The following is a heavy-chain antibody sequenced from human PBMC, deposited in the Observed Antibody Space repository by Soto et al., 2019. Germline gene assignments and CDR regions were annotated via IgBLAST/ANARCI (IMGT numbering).Heavy chain of an antibody. CDR2: ISSSSSYI. V-gene: IGHV3-21*01. J-gene: IGHJ3*02. D-gene: IGHD3-22*01. CDR1: GFTFSSYS. Sequence: GGSLRLSCAASGFTFSSYSMNWVRQAPGKGLEWVSSISSSSSYIYYADSVKGRFTISRDNAKNSLYLQMNSLRAEDTAVYYCARPTDNYYDRSGIHAFDIWGQGTMVTVSS. CDR3: ARPTDNYYDRSGIHAFDI.